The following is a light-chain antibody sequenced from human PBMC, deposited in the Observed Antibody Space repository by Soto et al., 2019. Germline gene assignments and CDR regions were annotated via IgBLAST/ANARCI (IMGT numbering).Light chain of an antibody. Sequence: DIVMTQSPDSLAVSLGERATINCKSSQSVLSSANHQNHLAWYQQKPGQPPRLLIYWASTRESGVPDRFSGGGSGPDFTLTISSLQAEDGAVYYCQQYYTTPLTFGGGTKVEI. CDR2: WAS. CDR1: QSVLSSANHQNH. V-gene: IGKV4-1*01. CDR3: QQYYTTPLT. J-gene: IGKJ4*01.